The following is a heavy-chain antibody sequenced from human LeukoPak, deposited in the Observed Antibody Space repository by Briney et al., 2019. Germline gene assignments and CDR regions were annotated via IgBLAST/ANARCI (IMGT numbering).Heavy chain of an antibody. J-gene: IGHJ4*02. D-gene: IGHD6-13*01. Sequence: GGSLRLSCAASGFTFSSCAMSWVRQAPGKGLEWVSAISGSGGSTYYADSVKGRFTISRDNSKNTLYLQMNSLRAEDTAVYYCAKGLGIAAAGSSFDYWGQGTLVTVSS. CDR2: ISGSGGST. CDR3: AKGLGIAAAGSSFDY. V-gene: IGHV3-23*01. CDR1: GFTFSSCA.